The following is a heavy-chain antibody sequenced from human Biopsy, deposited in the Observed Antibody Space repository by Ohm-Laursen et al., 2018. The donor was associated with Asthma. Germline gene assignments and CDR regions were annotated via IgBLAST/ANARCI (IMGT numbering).Heavy chain of an antibody. Sequence: RSLRLSCAASGFTFSSYGMHWVRQAPGKGLEWVAVIWYDGSNKYYADSVKGRFTISRDNSKNTLYLQMNSLRAEGTAVYYCARGGLGYCSSTSCYQNYYYGMDVWGQGTTVTVSS. V-gene: IGHV3-33*01. D-gene: IGHD2-2*01. CDR2: IWYDGSNK. CDR3: ARGGLGYCSSTSCYQNYYYGMDV. J-gene: IGHJ6*02. CDR1: GFTFSSYG.